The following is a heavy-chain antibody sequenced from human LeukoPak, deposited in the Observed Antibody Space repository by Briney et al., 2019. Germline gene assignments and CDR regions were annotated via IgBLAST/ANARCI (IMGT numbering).Heavy chain of an antibody. CDR1: GFTFSSYG. V-gene: IGHV3-33*01. CDR3: ARDSSSSSYYYYGMDV. Sequence: GGSLRLSCAASGFTFSSYGMHWVRQAPGKGLEWVAVIWYDGSNKYYADSVKGRFTISRDNSKNTLYLQMNSLRAEDTAVYYCARDSSSSSYYYYGMDVWGQGTTVTVSS. CDR2: IWYDGSNK. D-gene: IGHD6-6*01. J-gene: IGHJ6*02.